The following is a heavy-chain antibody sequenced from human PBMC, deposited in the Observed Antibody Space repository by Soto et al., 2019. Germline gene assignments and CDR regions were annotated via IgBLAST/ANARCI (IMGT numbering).Heavy chain of an antibody. CDR3: ARRLSGSSNFDN. D-gene: IGHD1-26*01. CDR2: IYYSGSN. J-gene: IGHJ4*02. V-gene: IGHV4-39*01. CDR1: GGSISSSSYH. Sequence: QLQLQESGPGLVKPSETLSLTCTVPGGSISSSSYHWVWIRQPPGKGLEWIGNIYYSGSNSYTPSLKSRVTISVDTSKYEFALKLSSVTAADAAVYYCARRLSGSSNFDNWGQGTLVTVSS.